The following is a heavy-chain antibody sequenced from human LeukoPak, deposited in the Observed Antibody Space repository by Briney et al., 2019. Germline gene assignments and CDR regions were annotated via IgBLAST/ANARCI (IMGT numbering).Heavy chain of an antibody. CDR1: GGSISSDY. D-gene: IGHD2-21*02. CDR3: VRVSTASGGAFDV. CDR2: HSLGEVA. J-gene: IGHJ3*01. V-gene: IGHV4-59*13. Sequence: SETLSLTCTISGGSISSDYWSWIRQPPGKGLEWIGYHSLGEVAFYNPSLESRLTTSADTSKNQFSLNLTSVTAADTAMYYCVRVSTASGGAFDVWGQGTMVTVSS.